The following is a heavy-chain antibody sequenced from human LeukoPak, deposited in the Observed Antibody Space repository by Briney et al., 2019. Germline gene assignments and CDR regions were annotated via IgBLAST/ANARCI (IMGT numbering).Heavy chain of an antibody. CDR1: GGSIGSGGYS. V-gene: IGHV4-30-2*01. CDR3: ARTRLRLGELSLYYFDY. J-gene: IGHJ4*02. CDR2: IYHSGST. Sequence: SETLSLTCAVSGGSIGSGGYSWSWIRQPPGKGLEWIGYIYHSGSTYYNPSLKSRVTISVDRSKNQFSLKLSSVTAADTAVYYCARTRLRLGELSLYYFDYWGQGTLVTVSS. D-gene: IGHD3-16*02.